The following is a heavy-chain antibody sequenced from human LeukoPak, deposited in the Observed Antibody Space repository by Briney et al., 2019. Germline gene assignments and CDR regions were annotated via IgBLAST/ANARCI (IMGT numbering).Heavy chain of an antibody. CDR3: ARREHSSSSVWFDP. Sequence: PSETLSLTCTVSGESISSHYWSWIRQPPGKGLEWLGYVYYTGSTYYNPSLKSRVTISVDTSKNQFSLKLSSVTAADTAVYYCARREHSSSSVWFDPWGQGTLVTVSS. D-gene: IGHD6-6*01. CDR2: VYYTGST. CDR1: GESISSHY. J-gene: IGHJ5*02. V-gene: IGHV4-59*11.